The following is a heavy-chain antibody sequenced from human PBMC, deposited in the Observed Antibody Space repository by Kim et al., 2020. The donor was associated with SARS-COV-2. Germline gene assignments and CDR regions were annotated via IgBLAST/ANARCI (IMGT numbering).Heavy chain of an antibody. J-gene: IGHJ4*02. CDR3: ARDRAAAGTRIDY. Sequence: SNPSLKSPVTISVDTSKNQFSLKLSSVTAADTAVYYCARDRAAAGTRIDYWGQGTLVTVSS. V-gene: IGHV4-34*01. D-gene: IGHD6-13*01.